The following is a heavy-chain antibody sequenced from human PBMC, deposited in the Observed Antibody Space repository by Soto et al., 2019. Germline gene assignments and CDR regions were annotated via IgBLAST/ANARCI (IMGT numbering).Heavy chain of an antibody. V-gene: IGHV4-39*01. CDR2: IYYSGST. CDR1: GGTSSSSGYH. Sequence: LLTLRLTWTVAGGTSSSSGYHWVWKQQPPGKGLEWIGSIYYSGSTYYNPSLKSRVTISVDTSKNQFSLKLSSVTAADTAVYYCASMRLSIAVAGPGNWFDPWGQGTLVTVSS. D-gene: IGHD6-19*01. CDR3: ASMRLSIAVAGPGNWFDP. J-gene: IGHJ5*02.